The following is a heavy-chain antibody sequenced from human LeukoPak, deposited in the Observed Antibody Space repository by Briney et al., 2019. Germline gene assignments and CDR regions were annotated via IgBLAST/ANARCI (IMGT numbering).Heavy chain of an antibody. Sequence: GGSLSLSCAASGFTFSSYSMNWVRQAPGKGREWVSYISSSSSTIYYADSVKGRFTISRENAKNSLYLQMNSLRAEDTAVSYCARVWGAAYCGGDCLNWFDPWGQGTLVTVSS. V-gene: IGHV3-48*04. D-gene: IGHD2-21*02. J-gene: IGHJ5*02. CDR3: ARVWGAAYCGGDCLNWFDP. CDR1: GFTFSSYS. CDR2: ISSSSSTI.